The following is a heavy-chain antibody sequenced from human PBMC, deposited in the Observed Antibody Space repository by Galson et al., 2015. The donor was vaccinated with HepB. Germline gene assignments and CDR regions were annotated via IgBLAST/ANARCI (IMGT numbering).Heavy chain of an antibody. Sequence: SVKVSCKVSGYTLTKLSMHWVRQAPGKGLEWMGGFDPEDGETIYAQKVQGRVTMTEDTSTDTAYMELRSLRSEDTAVYYCATGDSNSWEEFDYWGQGTLVTVSS. CDR3: ATGDSNSWEEFDY. J-gene: IGHJ4*02. CDR2: FDPEDGET. CDR1: GYTLTKLS. V-gene: IGHV1-24*01. D-gene: IGHD6-13*01.